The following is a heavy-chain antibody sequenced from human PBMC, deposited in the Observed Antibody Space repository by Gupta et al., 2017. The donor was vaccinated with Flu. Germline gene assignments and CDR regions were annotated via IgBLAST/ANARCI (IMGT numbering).Heavy chain of an antibody. CDR2: IDWNSGRI. V-gene: IGHV3-9*01. CDR3: GKDIKPGGMDV. J-gene: IGHJ6*02. Sequence: EVQLVVSGGGLVQPGRSLRLSCAASGFTFDGYAMHWVRQAPGKGLEWVSGIDWNSGRIGYADSVKGRFTISRDNARNSLDLQMNSLRVEDTALYYCGKDIKPGGMDVWGQGTTVTVSS. D-gene: IGHD1-14*01. CDR1: GFTFDGYA.